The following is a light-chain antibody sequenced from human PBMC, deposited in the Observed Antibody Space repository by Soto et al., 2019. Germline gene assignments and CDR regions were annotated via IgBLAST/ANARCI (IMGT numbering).Light chain of an antibody. Sequence: IQMTQSLSTLFASLGDKATTTCRASQTISSWLAWYQQKPGKAPKLLIYAASTLQSGVPSRFSGSGSETDFTLTISSLQAEDFATYYCQQVNSYPLTFGGGSKVDI. CDR3: QQVNSYPLT. CDR1: QTISSW. V-gene: IGKV1-5*01. J-gene: IGKJ4*01. CDR2: AAS.